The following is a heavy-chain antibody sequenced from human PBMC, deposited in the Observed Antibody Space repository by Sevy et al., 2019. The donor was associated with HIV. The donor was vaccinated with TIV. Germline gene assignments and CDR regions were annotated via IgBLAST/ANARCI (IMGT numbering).Heavy chain of an antibody. CDR3: ATQAGIAAAGRVFDY. CDR2: TRNKADGYTT. V-gene: IGHV3-72*01. J-gene: IGHJ4*02. D-gene: IGHD6-13*01. Sequence: GGSLRLSCVASGFTFSDHYMEWVRQAPGKGLEWVGRTRNKADGYTTEYAASVKGRCTISRDESKNSLYVQMNSLKAEDTAVYYCATQAGIAAAGRVFDYWGQGTLVTVSS. CDR1: GFTFSDHY.